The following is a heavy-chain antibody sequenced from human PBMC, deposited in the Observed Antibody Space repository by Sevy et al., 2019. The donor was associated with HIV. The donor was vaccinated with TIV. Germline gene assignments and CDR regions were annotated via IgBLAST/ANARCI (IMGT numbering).Heavy chain of an antibody. D-gene: IGHD6-19*01. J-gene: IGHJ4*02. V-gene: IGHV4-39*01. CDR2: VYYSGNT. CDR3: AINPPSEWLKSFEV. CDR1: GGSISSSSYY. Sequence: SETLSLTCTVSGGSISSSSYYWGWIRQPPGKGLEWIGSVYYSGNTYYNPSLKSRVTISVDTSKNQFSLKLNSVTAADTAVYYCAINPPSEWLKSFEVWGQGTLVTVSS.